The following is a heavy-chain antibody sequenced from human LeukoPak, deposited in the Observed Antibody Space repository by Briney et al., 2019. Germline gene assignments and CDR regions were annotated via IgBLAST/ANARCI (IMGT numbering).Heavy chain of an antibody. V-gene: IGHV4-38-2*02. Sequence: PSETLSLTCTVSGYSIISGYYWGWIRQPPGKGLEWIGSIYHSGSTYYNPSLKSRVTISVDTSKNQFSLKLSSVTAADTAVYYCASSSGYYYDQNDYWGQGTLVTVSS. CDR3: ASSSGYYYDQNDY. CDR1: GYSIISGYY. D-gene: IGHD3-22*01. CDR2: IYHSGST. J-gene: IGHJ4*02.